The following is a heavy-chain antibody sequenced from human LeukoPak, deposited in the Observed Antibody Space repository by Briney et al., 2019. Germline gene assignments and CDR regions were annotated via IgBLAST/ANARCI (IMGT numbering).Heavy chain of an antibody. CDR2: IKQDGSEK. V-gene: IGHV3-7*01. CDR1: GFTFSAYW. Sequence: GGSLRLSFTASGFTFSAYWMSWVRQAPGKGLEWVANIKQDGSEKYYVDSVKGRFTVSKDNARNSLFLQMNSLRTEDTAVYYCARGRISMVRGLIRVTHFDSWGQGTLATVSS. CDR3: ARGRISMVRGLIRVTHFDS. D-gene: IGHD3-10*01. J-gene: IGHJ4*02.